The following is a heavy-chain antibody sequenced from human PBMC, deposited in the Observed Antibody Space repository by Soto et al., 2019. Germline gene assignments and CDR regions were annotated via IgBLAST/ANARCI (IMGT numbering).Heavy chain of an antibody. Sequence: PGGSLRLSCAASGFTFSSYSMNWVRQAPGKGLEWVSSIISSISYIYYADSVKGRFTISRDNAKNSLFLQMNSLRAEDTAVYYCARDRYHYHSGYENYYYYMDVWGKGTTVTVSS. CDR1: GFTFSSYS. CDR3: ARDRYHYHSGYENYYYYMDV. D-gene: IGHD5-12*01. CDR2: IISSISYI. J-gene: IGHJ6*03. V-gene: IGHV3-21*01.